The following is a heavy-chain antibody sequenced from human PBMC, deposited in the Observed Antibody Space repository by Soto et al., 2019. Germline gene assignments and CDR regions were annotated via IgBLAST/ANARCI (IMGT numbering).Heavy chain of an antibody. Sequence: APVKVSCKASGGTFSSYAISWVRQAPGQGLEWMGGIIPIFGTANYAQKFQGRVTITADKSTSTAYMELSILRSEDTAVYYCAGGSNAYNAHFDYWGHGPMVTVCS. V-gene: IGHV1-69*06. D-gene: IGHD1-1*01. CDR1: GGTFSSYA. CDR2: IIPIFGTA. CDR3: AGGSNAYNAHFDY. J-gene: IGHJ4*01.